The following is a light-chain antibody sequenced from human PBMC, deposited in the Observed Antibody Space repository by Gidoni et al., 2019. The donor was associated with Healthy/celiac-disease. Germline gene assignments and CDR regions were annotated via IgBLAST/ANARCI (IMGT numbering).Light chain of an antibody. CDR3: QQRCNWPLT. V-gene: IGKV3-11*01. CDR2: DAS. J-gene: IGKJ4*01. CDR1: QSVSSY. Sequence: EIVLTQSPATLSLSPGERATLSCRASQSVSSYLAWYQQKPGQAPRLLIYDASNRATGIPARFSGRGSATDFTLTISSLEPEDFAVYYCQQRCNWPLTFGGXTKVEIK.